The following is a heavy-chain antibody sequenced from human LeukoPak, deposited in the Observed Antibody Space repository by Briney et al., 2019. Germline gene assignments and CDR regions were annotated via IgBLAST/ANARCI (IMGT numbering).Heavy chain of an antibody. V-gene: IGHV1-46*01. Sequence: ASVKVSCKAFGYTFTSNYMHWVRQAPGQGPEWMGVISPSGGSTTYAQKFQGRVTLTRDMSTSTDYLELSSLRSEDTAVYYCARGFRGASFDYWGQGTLVTVSS. CDR1: GYTFTSNY. CDR3: ARGFRGASFDY. D-gene: IGHD1-26*01. CDR2: ISPSGGST. J-gene: IGHJ4*02.